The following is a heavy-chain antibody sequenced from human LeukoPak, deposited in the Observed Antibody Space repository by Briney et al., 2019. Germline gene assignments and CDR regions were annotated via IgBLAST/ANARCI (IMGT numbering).Heavy chain of an antibody. CDR1: GYTFTGYY. CDR3: AKSSQAAAGTGWFDP. CDR2: INPNTGGT. V-gene: IGHV1-2*02. J-gene: IGHJ5*02. Sequence: ASVKVSCKASGYTFTGYYMHWVRQAPGQGLEWVGWINPNTGGTNYAQKFQGRVTMTRDTSISAAYMELSRLKSDDTAVYYCAKSSQAAAGTGWFDPWGQGTLVTVSS. D-gene: IGHD6-13*01.